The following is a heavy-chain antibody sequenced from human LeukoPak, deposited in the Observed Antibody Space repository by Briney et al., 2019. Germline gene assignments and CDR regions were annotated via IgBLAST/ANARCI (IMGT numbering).Heavy chain of an antibody. J-gene: IGHJ4*02. Sequence: GGSLRLSCAASGFTFSSYSMNWVRQAPGKGLEWVSSISNNGGYIYYADSVNSRFTISRDNSKNTLYLQMNSLRAEGTAVYYCAKDKVVPAASSYFDYWGQGTLVTVSS. CDR3: AKDKVVPAASSYFDY. D-gene: IGHD2-2*01. CDR1: GFTFSSYS. CDR2: ISNNGGYI. V-gene: IGHV3-21*04.